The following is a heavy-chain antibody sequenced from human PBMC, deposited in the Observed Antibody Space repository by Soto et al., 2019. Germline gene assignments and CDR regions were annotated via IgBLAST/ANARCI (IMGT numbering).Heavy chain of an antibody. CDR2: ISYDGSNK. V-gene: IGHV3-30-3*01. CDR3: ARGAEENYYDSSGYLDY. D-gene: IGHD3-22*01. J-gene: IGHJ4*02. CDR1: GFTFSSYA. Sequence: SLRLSCAASGFTFSSYAMHWVRQAPGKGLEWVAVISYDGSNKYYADSVKGRFTISRDNSKNTLYLQMNSLRAEDTAVYYCARGAEENYYDSSGYLDYWGQGTLVTVSS.